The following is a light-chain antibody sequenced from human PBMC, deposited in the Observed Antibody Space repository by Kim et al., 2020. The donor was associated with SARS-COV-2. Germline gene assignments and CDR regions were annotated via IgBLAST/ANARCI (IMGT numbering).Light chain of an antibody. Sequence: SPGERASLSCRASQTVNSDYLAWYQQKPGQAPRLLIYDASNRATGIPDRFTGSGSGTDFTLATSRLEPEDSAMYYCQQYDRSPLTFGGGTKVDIK. CDR3: QQYDRSPLT. V-gene: IGKV3-20*01. J-gene: IGKJ4*01. CDR2: DAS. CDR1: QTVNSDY.